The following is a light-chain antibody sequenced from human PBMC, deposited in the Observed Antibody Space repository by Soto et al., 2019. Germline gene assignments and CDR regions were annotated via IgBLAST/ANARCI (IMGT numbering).Light chain of an antibody. CDR3: QQRNAWSPIT. J-gene: IGKJ5*01. CDR2: DAS. V-gene: IGKV3-11*01. CDR1: QSVRTH. Sequence: IVLTQAPVTLSLSPGERATLSCRACQSVRTHVARYQVKPGQAPRLLIYDASRRASGVPARFSGSGSGTDFTLTISSREPEDFALDYCQQRNAWSPITFGQGTRLDIK.